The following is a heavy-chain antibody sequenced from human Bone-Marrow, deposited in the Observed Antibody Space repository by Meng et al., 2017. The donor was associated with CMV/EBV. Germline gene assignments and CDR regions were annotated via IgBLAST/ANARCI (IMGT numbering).Heavy chain of an antibody. D-gene: IGHD2-2*03. Sequence: SVKVSCKASGGTFSSYAISWVRQAPGQGLEWMGGIIPIFGTANYAQKYQGRVTINTDESTSTAYMALRSLRSGDTAVDYCAREPGYCSSTSCMGYYYYGMDVWGQGTTATVSS. CDR3: AREPGYCSSTSCMGYYYYGMDV. J-gene: IGHJ6*02. CDR2: IIPIFGTA. CDR1: GGTFSSYA. V-gene: IGHV1-69*05.